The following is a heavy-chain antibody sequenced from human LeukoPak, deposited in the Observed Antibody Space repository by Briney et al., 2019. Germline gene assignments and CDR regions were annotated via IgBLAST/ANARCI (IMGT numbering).Heavy chain of an antibody. CDR2: ISSSSSYI. CDR3: AELGITMFGGV. J-gene: IGHJ6*04. V-gene: IGHV3-21*01. D-gene: IGHD3-10*02. Sequence: GGSLRLSCAASGFTFSSYNMNWVRQAPGKGLEWVSSISSSSSYIYYADSVKGRFTISRDNAKNSLYLQMNSLRAEDTAVYYCAELGITMFGGVWGKGTTVTISS. CDR1: GFTFSSYN.